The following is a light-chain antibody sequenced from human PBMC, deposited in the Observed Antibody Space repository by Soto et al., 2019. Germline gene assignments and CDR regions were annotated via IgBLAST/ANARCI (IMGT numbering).Light chain of an antibody. CDR2: EDN. CDR1: KLGDKY. Sequence: SYELTQPPSVSVSPGQTASIPCSGDKLGDKYASWYQQRPGQPPVVVIYEDNKRPSGIPERFSGSNSGNTATLTISGTQATDEADYYCQAWDSSTHYVFGTGTKVTVL. CDR3: QAWDSSTHYV. V-gene: IGLV3-1*01. J-gene: IGLJ1*01.